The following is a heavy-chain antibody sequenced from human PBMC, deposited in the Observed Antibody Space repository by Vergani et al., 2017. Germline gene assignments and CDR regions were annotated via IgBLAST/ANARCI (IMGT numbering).Heavy chain of an antibody. V-gene: IGHV4-34*01. CDR2: INHSGST. CDR3: ARVRSVTMVRGLFHTPYYYYMDV. J-gene: IGHJ6*03. D-gene: IGHD3-10*01. Sequence: QVQLQQWGAGLLKPSETLSLTCAVYGGSFSGYYWSWIRQPPGKGLEWIGEINHSGSTNYNPSLKSRVTISVDTSKNQFSLKLSSGTAADTAVYYCARVRSVTMVRGLFHTPYYYYMDVWGKGTTVTVSS. CDR1: GGSFSGYY.